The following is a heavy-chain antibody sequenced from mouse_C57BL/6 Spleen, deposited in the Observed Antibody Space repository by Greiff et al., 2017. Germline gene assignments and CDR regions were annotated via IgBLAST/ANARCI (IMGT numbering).Heavy chain of an antibody. D-gene: IGHD1-1*02. Sequence: VQLQQSGPELVKPGASVKIPCKASGYTFTDYNMDWVKQSHGKSLEWIGDINPNNGGTIYNQKFKGKATLTVDKSSSTAYMELRSLTSEDTAVYYCARSGGSYDTAYWGQGTLVTVSA. CDR3: ARSGGSYDTAY. CDR1: GYTFTDYN. J-gene: IGHJ3*01. V-gene: IGHV1-18*01. CDR2: INPNNGGT.